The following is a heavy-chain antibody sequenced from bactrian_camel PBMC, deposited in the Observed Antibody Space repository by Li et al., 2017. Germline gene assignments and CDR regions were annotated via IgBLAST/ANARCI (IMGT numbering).Heavy chain of an antibody. CDR1: GPTYSSRC. CDR2: IDSGGIT. Sequence: HVQLVESGGGSVQAGGSLRLSCVASGPTYSSRCMAWFRQAPGKQREGIATIDSGGITAYADSMKGRFTISQDNAKNTVYLQMNCLKPEDTGIYYCAADASIRSCLSGDGFAYWGQGTQVTVS. V-gene: IGHV3S53*01. CDR3: AADASIRSCLSGDGFAY. D-gene: IGHD2*01. J-gene: IGHJ6*01.